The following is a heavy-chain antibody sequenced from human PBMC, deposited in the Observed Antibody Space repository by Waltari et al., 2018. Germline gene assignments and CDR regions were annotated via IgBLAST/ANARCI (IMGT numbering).Heavy chain of an antibody. V-gene: IGHV4-39*01. CDR3: ATYIGASLGTAAFDV. D-gene: IGHD5-12*01. J-gene: IGHJ3*01. CDR1: GVSITSSRHY. Sequence: QLQLQESGPGLVKPSETLSITCSVPGVSITSSRHYWGWIRQPPGQGLKWIATMSYRGAAYSSPSVKSRVTVSRDTSKNQLSLKLDSVSAADTALYYCATYIGASLGTAAFDVWGQGTMVTVSS. CDR2: MSYRGAA.